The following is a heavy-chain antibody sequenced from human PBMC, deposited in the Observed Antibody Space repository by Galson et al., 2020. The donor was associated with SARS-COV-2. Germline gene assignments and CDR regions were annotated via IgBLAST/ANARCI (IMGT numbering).Heavy chain of an antibody. D-gene: IGHD4-17*01. CDR1: GFTFTDYY. J-gene: IGHJ4*03. Sequence: ASVKVSCKASGFTFTDYYMNWVRQAPGQGLEWVGWINPYSGDTDQAQNFQGRVTMTSDTTINTAYMELSSLTSDDTAIYYCASGDYVVSWGHGTLITVSS. CDR3: ASGDYVVS. V-gene: IGHV1-2*02. CDR2: INPYSGDT.